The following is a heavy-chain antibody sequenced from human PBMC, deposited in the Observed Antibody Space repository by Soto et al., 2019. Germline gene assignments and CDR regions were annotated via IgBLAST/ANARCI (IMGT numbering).Heavy chain of an antibody. Sequence: SETLSLTCTVSGGSITTNFWSWIRQPPGKGLEWIGYIYYSGSSNYNPSLQSRVTISVDTSKNQFSLKLSSVTAADTAVYYCARSRGGYFDYWGQGTLVTVSS. D-gene: IGHD3-16*01. CDR3: ARSRGGYFDY. V-gene: IGHV4-59*01. J-gene: IGHJ4*02. CDR2: IYYSGSS. CDR1: GGSITTNF.